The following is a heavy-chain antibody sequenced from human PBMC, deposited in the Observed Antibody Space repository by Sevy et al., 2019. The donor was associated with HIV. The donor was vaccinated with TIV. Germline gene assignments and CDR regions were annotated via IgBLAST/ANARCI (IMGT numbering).Heavy chain of an antibody. CDR3: ARVFGITMVRGVIMRYYYGMDV. J-gene: IGHJ6*02. D-gene: IGHD3-10*01. Sequence: SETLSLTCAVYGGSFSGYNWSWIRQPPGKGLEWIEEINHSGSTNYNPSLKSRVTISVDTSKNQFSLKLSSVTAADTAVYYCARVFGITMVRGVIMRYYYGMDVWGQGTTVTVSS. V-gene: IGHV4-34*01. CDR1: GGSFSGYN. CDR2: INHSGST.